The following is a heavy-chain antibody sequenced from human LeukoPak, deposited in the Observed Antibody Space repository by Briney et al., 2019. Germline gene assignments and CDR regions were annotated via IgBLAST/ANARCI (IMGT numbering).Heavy chain of an antibody. D-gene: IGHD5-18*01. CDR3: ARVDTAMVSGDY. J-gene: IGHJ4*02. CDR1: GGSFSGYH. Sequence: SETLSLTCAVYGGSFSGYHWSWIRQPPGKGLEWIGEINHSGSTNYNPSLKSRVTISVDTSKNQFSLKLSSVTAADTAVYYCARVDTAMVSGDYWGQGTLVTVSS. CDR2: INHSGST. V-gene: IGHV4-34*01.